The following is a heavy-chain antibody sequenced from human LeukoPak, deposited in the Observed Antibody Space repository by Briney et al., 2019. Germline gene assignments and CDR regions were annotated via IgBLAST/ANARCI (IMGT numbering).Heavy chain of an antibody. D-gene: IGHD3-10*01. J-gene: IGHJ4*02. Sequence: SETLSLTCTVSGGSISSYYWSWIRQPPGKGLEWIGYIYYSGSTNYDPSLKSRVTISVDTSKNQFSLKLSSVTAADTAVYYCARESMGLLVDYWGQGTLVTVSA. CDR2: IYYSGST. V-gene: IGHV4-59*01. CDR1: GGSISSYY. CDR3: ARESMGLLVDY.